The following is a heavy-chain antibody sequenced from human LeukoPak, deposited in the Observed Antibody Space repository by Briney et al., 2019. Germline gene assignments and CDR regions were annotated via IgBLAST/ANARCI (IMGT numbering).Heavy chain of an antibody. V-gene: IGHV3-7*01. CDR3: AREDYDILTGYYRPTLYFDY. CDR2: IKQDGSEK. D-gene: IGHD3-9*01. J-gene: IGHJ4*02. CDR1: GFTFSSYW. Sequence: GGSLRLSCAASGFTFSSYWMSWVRQAPGKGLEWVANIKQDGSEKYYVDSVKGRFTISRDNAKNSLYLQMNSLRAEDTAVYYCAREDYDILTGYYRPTLYFDYWGQGTLVTVSS.